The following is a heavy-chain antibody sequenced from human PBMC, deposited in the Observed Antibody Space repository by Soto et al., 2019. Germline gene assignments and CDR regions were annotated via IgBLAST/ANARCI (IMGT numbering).Heavy chain of an antibody. J-gene: IGHJ4*02. CDR2: ISYDGSEK. Sequence: LGWVAVISYDGSEKYYVDSVKGRFTISKDNSKNTLYLQMNSLRPEDTAVYYCAKSPNFYCSSPNCYKYYFDHWGQGTRVTAPQ. D-gene: IGHD2-2*02. V-gene: IGHV3-30*18. CDR3: AKSPNFYCSSPNCYKYYFDH.